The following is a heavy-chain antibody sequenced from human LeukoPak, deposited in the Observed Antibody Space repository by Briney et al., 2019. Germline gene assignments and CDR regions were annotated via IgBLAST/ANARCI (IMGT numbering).Heavy chain of an antibody. Sequence: HPGGSLRLSCAASGFTFSNYGMNWVRQAPGKGLEWVAVISYDGSNKYYVDSVKGRFTISRDNAKNSLYLQMNSLRAEDTAVYYCARGGTLWFGELLFYYWGQGTLVTVSS. CDR3: ARGGTLWFGELLFYY. J-gene: IGHJ4*02. D-gene: IGHD3-10*01. CDR1: GFTFSNYG. CDR2: ISYDGSNK. V-gene: IGHV3-30*03.